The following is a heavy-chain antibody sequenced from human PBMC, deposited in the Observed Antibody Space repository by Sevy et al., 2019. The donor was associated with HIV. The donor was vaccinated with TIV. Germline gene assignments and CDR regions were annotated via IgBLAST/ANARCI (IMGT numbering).Heavy chain of an antibody. J-gene: IGHJ4*02. CDR1: GFTFSSYG. V-gene: IGHV3-30*03. Sequence: GGSLRLSCAASGFTFSSYGMHWVRQAPGKGLEWVAVISYDGRDISNADSVKGRFTISRDNSKNTLFLQMNSLRPDDTAVYYCARRDSNHQFLIDHWGLGVLVTVSS. CDR3: ARRDSNHQFLIDH. D-gene: IGHD2-21*01. CDR2: ISYDGRDI.